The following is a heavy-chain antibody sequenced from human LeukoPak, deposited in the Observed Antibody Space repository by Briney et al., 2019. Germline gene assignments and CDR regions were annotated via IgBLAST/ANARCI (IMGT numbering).Heavy chain of an antibody. V-gene: IGHV4-59*01. J-gene: IGHJ4*02. CDR2: SRYSESS. CDR3: TRGSTLADDY. D-gene: IGHD5/OR15-5a*01. CDR1: GGSTDSYYY. Sequence: SETLSLTCTVSGGSTDSYYYWSWIRQPPGKGLEWIGYSRYSESSNYNPSLKGRATISVDTSKNQLSLTVNSVTAADTAVYYCTRGSTLADDYWGQGILVTVSP.